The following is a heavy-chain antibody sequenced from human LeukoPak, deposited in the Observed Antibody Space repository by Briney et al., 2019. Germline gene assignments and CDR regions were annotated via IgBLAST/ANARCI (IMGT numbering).Heavy chain of an antibody. CDR2: IYYSGST. CDR3: ARTSTEWELPHSDAFDI. V-gene: IGHV4-38-2*02. J-gene: IGHJ3*02. CDR1: GDSISSGYY. Sequence: PSETLSLTCTVSGDSISSGYYWGWIRQPPGKGLEWIGSIYYSGSTYYNPSLKSRVTISVDTSKNQFSLKLSSVTAADTAVYYCARTSTEWELPHSDAFDIWGQGTMVTVSS. D-gene: IGHD1-26*01.